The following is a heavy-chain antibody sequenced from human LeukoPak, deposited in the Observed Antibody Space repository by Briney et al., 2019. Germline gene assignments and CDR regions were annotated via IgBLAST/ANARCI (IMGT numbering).Heavy chain of an antibody. CDR2: INPNSGGT. Sequence: ASVKVSCKASGHTFTGYYMHWVRQAPGQGLEWMGWINPNSGGTNYAQKFQGRVTMTRDTSISTAYMELSRLRSDDTAVYYCARVRTYYDILTGYYEPYYFDYWGQGTLVTVSS. J-gene: IGHJ4*02. V-gene: IGHV1-2*02. D-gene: IGHD3-9*01. CDR1: GHTFTGYY. CDR3: ARVRTYYDILTGYYEPYYFDY.